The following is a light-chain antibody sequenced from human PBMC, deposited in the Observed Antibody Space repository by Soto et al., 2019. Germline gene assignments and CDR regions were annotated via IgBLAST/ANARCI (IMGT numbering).Light chain of an antibody. CDR1: QSVTSN. V-gene: IGKV3-15*01. CDR2: DAS. J-gene: IGKJ3*01. CDR3: QQRSLGT. Sequence: EIVMTQSPATLSVSPGERATLSCRASQSVTSNFAWYQQKPGQAPRLLIYDASTRATGIPARFSGSGSGTEFTLTISSLQSEDVAVYYCQQRSLGTFGPGTKVDIK.